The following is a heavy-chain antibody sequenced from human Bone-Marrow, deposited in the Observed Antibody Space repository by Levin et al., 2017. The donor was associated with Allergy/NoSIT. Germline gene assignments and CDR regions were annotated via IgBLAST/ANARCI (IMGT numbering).Heavy chain of an antibody. CDR2: IHSSGST. V-gene: IGHV4-61*08. Sequence: SETLSLTCSVSGGSVTSGDYYWSWIRKPPGKGLEWIGFIHSSGSTSYIPSLKSRVTMSHDTSKNQLSLSLTSVTAADTAIYYCARVSAAGGTRLFDYWGQGTLVTVSS. CDR1: GGSVTSGDYY. CDR3: ARVSAAGGTRLFDY. J-gene: IGHJ4*02. D-gene: IGHD6-13*01.